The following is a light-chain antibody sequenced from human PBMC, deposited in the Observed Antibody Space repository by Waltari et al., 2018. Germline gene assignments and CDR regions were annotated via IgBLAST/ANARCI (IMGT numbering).Light chain of an antibody. V-gene: IGKV3-20*01. CDR2: GAS. J-gene: IGKJ1*01. CDR1: QSVSSSY. Sequence: IVLTQSPGTLSLSPGERATLSCRASQSVSSSYLAWYQQKPGHAPRLLIYGASSRATGIPDRFSGSVSGTDFTLTISRLEPEDFAVYYCQQYCSSPPWTFGQGTKVEIK. CDR3: QQYCSSPPWT.